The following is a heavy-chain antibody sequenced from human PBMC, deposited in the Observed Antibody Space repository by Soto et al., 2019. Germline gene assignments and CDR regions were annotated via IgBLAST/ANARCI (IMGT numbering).Heavy chain of an antibody. V-gene: IGHV4-34*02. CDR3: ARGGAWFAFDI. Sequence: QVQLQQWGAGLLKPSETLSLTCAVNGGSFSGYYCSWIRQPPGKGMEWIGEINHRGSTNYNPSLKSRVTISVDTSKNQFSLKLSSVTAADTAVYYCARGGAWFAFDIWGQGTMVTVSS. J-gene: IGHJ3*02. CDR2: INHRGST. D-gene: IGHD3-22*01. CDR1: GGSFSGYY.